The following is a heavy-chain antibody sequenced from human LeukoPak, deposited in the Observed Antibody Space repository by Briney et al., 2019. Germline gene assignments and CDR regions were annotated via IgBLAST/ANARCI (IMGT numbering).Heavy chain of an antibody. V-gene: IGHV3-72*01. CDR3: GRESPMEAVVAPRYSPMLYYFDY. Sequence: GGSLRLSRAAAAFTFTDQYMDWVRQAPGKGLEWIGRTGNKANNYPTEYAASVKGRFTISRDDSKNSLYLQMNSLKTEDTAVYYRGRESPMEAVVAPRYSPMLYYFDYWGQGTLVTVSS. CDR1: AFTFTDQY. D-gene: IGHD4-23*01. J-gene: IGHJ4*02. CDR2: TGNKANNYPT.